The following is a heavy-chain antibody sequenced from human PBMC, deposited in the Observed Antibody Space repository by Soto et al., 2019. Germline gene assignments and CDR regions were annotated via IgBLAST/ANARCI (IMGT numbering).Heavy chain of an antibody. CDR1: GFTFSSYW. CDR2: IKQDGSEK. D-gene: IGHD2-15*01. J-gene: IGHJ6*02. V-gene: IGHV3-7*01. CDR3: ARDVGYCSGGSCYTERYYYYGMDV. Sequence: GGSLRLSCAASGFTFSSYWMSWVRQAPGKGLEWVANIKQDGSEKYYVDSVKGRFTISRDNAKNSLYLQMNSLRAEDTAVYYCARDVGYCSGGSCYTERYYYYGMDVWGQGTTVTVSS.